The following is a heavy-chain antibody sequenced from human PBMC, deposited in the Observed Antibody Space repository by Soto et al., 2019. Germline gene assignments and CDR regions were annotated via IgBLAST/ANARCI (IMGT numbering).Heavy chain of an antibody. V-gene: IGHV4-59*08. CDR3: ARLNARWLQLREVYYFDY. Sequence: QVQLQESGPGLVKPSETLSLTCTVSGGSISSYYWSWIRQPPGKGLEWIGYIYYSGSTNYHPSLKSRVTISVDTSKHQFSMKLSSVTAADTAVYYCARLNARWLQLREVYYFDYWGQGTLVTVSS. CDR1: GGSISSYY. D-gene: IGHD5-12*01. J-gene: IGHJ4*02. CDR2: IYYSGST.